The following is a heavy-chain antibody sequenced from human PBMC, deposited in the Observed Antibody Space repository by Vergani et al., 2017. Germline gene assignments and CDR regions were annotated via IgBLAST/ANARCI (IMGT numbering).Heavy chain of an antibody. V-gene: IGHV2-5*01. CDR2: IYWNDDQ. Sequence: QESGPGLVKPSQTLSLTCTFSGFSLSTSGVGVGWIRKPPGKALEGLAIIYWNDDQSYSPSLKIKLTIHKDTSKNQVVLTMTNIDPVYTATYYCAHSVYDILTGYYFDWFDPWGQGTLVTVSS. D-gene: IGHD3-9*01. CDR3: AHSVYDILTGYYFDWFDP. CDR1: GFSLSTSGVG. J-gene: IGHJ5*02.